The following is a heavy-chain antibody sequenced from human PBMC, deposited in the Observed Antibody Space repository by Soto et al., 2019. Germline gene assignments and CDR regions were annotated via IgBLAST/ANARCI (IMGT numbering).Heavy chain of an antibody. J-gene: IGHJ6*02. D-gene: IGHD3-3*01. Sequence: QVQLVESGGGVVQPGRSLRLSCAASGFTFTSYAMHWVRQAPGKGLEWVAVISNDGSNYYYADSVRGRFTISRDNTKNTLVLQMSSLRGEDSGVYYCGRGTTLAIFDYGMDVWGQGTTVTVSS. CDR3: GRGTTLAIFDYGMDV. CDR1: GFTFTSYA. CDR2: ISNDGSNY. V-gene: IGHV3-30-3*01.